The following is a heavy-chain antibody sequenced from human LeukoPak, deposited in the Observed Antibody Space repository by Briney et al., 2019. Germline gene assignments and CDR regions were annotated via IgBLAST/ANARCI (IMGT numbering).Heavy chain of an antibody. CDR3: ARGDVFDI. CDR2: IYYSGST. V-gene: IGHV4-59*01. Sequence: SETLSLTCAVSGGSMSSYLWNWIRQPPGKGLEWIAYIYYSGSTNYNPSLESRVTISIDTSKNQFSLKLTSVTAADTAVYYCARGDVFDIWGQGTLVTVSS. CDR1: GGSMSSYL. J-gene: IGHJ3*02.